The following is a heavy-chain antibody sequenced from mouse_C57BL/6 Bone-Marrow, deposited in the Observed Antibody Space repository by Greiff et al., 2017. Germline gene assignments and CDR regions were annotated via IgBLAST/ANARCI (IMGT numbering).Heavy chain of an antibody. CDR1: GFNITDDY. J-gene: IGHJ4*01. CDR2: IDPENGDT. Sequence: EVQLQQSGAELVRPGASVKLSCTASGFNITDDYMHWVKQRPEQGLEWIGWIDPENGDTEYASKFQGKATITADTSSNTAYLQLSSLTSEDTAVYYCTTGGSNFSMDYWGQGTSVTVSS. CDR3: TTGGSNFSMDY. D-gene: IGHD2-5*01. V-gene: IGHV14-4*01.